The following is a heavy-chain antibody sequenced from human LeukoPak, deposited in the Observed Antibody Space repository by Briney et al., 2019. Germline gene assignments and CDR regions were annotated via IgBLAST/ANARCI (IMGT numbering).Heavy chain of an antibody. CDR2: FDPEDGET. Sequence: SVKVSCKVSGYTLTELSMHWVRQAPGKGLEWMGGFDPEDGETIYAQKFQGRVTMTEDTSTDTAYMELSSLRSEDTAVYYCAAVTTTVVMSPRIPYYFDYWGQGTLVTVSS. J-gene: IGHJ4*02. V-gene: IGHV1-24*01. D-gene: IGHD4-23*01. CDR3: AAVTTTVVMSPRIPYYFDY. CDR1: GYTLTELS.